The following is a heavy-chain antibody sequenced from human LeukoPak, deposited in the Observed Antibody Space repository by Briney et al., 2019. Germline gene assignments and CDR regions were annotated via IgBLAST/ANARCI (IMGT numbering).Heavy chain of an antibody. D-gene: IGHD3-16*01. CDR1: GFTFSSFG. Sequence: PGGSLRLSCATSGFTFSSFGMSWVRQAPGKGLEWVANIKHDGSKTNYVDSVKGRFTISRDNAKNSLHLQMNSLRVEDTAVYYCAKNGGPHGMDVWGQGTTVT. V-gene: IGHV3-7*01. CDR3: AKNGGPHGMDV. CDR2: IKHDGSKT. J-gene: IGHJ6*02.